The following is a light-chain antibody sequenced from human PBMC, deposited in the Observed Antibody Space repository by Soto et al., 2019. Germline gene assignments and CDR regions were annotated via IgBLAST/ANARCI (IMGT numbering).Light chain of an antibody. CDR1: SSDVGGYNY. CDR2: EVS. V-gene: IGLV2-14*01. Sequence: QSVLTQPASVSASPGQSITISCTGTSSDVGGYNYVSWYQQHPGKAPKLMIYEVSNRPSGVSDRFSGSKSGNTASLTISGLQAEDEADYFCSSYTGSSTLVVFGGGTQLTVL. J-gene: IGLJ2*01. CDR3: SSYTGSSTLVV.